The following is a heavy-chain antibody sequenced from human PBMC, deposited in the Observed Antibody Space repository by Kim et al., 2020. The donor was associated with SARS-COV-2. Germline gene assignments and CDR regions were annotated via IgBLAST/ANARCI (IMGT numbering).Heavy chain of an antibody. CDR2: ISWNSGSI. CDR1: GFTFDDYA. J-gene: IGHJ2*01. CDR3: AKDPSSSWKSSNWYFDL. V-gene: IGHV3-9*01. Sequence: GGSLRLSCAASGFTFDDYAMHWVRQAPGKGLEWFSGISWNSGSIGYADSVKGRFTISRDNAKNSLYLQMNSLRAEDTALYYCAKDPSSSWKSSNWYFDLWGRGTLVTVSS. D-gene: IGHD6-13*01.